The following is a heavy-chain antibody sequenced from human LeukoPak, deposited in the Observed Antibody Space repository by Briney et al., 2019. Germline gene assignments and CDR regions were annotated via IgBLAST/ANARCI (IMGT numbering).Heavy chain of an antibody. CDR1: GGSFSGYY. CDR2: INHSGST. CDR3: ARGGYAGSGYPN. J-gene: IGHJ4*02. D-gene: IGHD3-22*01. Sequence: SETLSLTCAVYGGSFSGYYWSWIRQPPGKGLEWIGEINHSGSTNYNPSLKRRVTISVDTSKNQFSLKLSSVTAADTAVYYCARGGYAGSGYPNWGQGTLVTVSS. V-gene: IGHV4-34*01.